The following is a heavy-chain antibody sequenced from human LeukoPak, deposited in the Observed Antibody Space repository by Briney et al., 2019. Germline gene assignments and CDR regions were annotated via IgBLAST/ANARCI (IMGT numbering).Heavy chain of an antibody. Sequence: GGSLRVSCAASGFTFSSYAMHWVRQAPGKGLEYVSAISSNGGSTYYANSVKGRFTISRDNSKNTLYLQMGSLRAEDMAVYYCARAGGFDYWGQGTLVTVSS. V-gene: IGHV3-64*01. J-gene: IGHJ4*02. CDR2: ISSNGGST. D-gene: IGHD3-10*01. CDR1: GFTFSSYA. CDR3: ARAGGFDY.